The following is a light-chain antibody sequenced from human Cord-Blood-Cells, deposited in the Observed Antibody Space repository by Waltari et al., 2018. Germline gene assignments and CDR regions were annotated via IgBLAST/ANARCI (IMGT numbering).Light chain of an antibody. CDR1: ALPKQY. V-gene: IGLV3-25*03. J-gene: IGLJ2*01. CDR2: KDS. Sequence: SYDLTQPPSVSVSPGQTARITCSGAALPKQYAYWYQQKPGPAPVLVIYKDSERPSGIPERFSGSSSGTTVTLTISGVQAEDEADYYCQSADSSGTYVVFGGGTKLTVL. CDR3: QSADSSGTYVV.